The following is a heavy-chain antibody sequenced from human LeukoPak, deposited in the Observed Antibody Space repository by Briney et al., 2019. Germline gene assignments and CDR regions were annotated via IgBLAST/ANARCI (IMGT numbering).Heavy chain of an antibody. J-gene: IGHJ4*02. Sequence: GASVKVSCKGSGYTFTGFYVHWVRQAPGQGLEWMGWINPNNGGTKYAQKFQGRVTMTRDTSISTAYMELSRLRSDDTAVYYCARDLGDFDSYGYGYWGQGTLVTVSS. V-gene: IGHV1-2*02. CDR2: INPNNGGT. CDR3: ARDLGDFDSYGYGY. D-gene: IGHD5-18*01. CDR1: GYTFTGFY.